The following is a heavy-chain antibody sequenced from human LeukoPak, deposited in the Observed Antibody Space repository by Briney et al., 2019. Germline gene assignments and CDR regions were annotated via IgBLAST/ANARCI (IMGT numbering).Heavy chain of an antibody. CDR1: GFTISTYS. D-gene: IGHD2-15*01. CDR2: ISSSSTYI. J-gene: IGHJ6*02. Sequence: PGGSLRLSCVASGFTISTYSMTWVRQAPGKGLEWVSSISSSSTYIYYTDSVRGRFTISRDNFENSLYLQMNSLRAEDTGVYYCAEGGAKTGSYYYHGLDVWGQGTTVTVSS. CDR3: AEGGAKTGSYYYHGLDV. V-gene: IGHV3-21*01.